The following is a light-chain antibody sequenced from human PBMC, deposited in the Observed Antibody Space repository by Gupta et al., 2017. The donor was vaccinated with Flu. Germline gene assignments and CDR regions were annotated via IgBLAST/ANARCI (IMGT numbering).Light chain of an antibody. CDR2: DAS. J-gene: IGKJ4*01. CDR1: QSIGSY. CDR3: QQRSSLPLT. Sequence: VLTQSPATQSLSPGDRATLSCRASQSIGSYLAWYQQKPGQAPRLLIYDASNRATAIPARFSGSGSGTEFTLTISSLEPEDFAVYYCQQRSSLPLTFGRGTKVEIK. V-gene: IGKV3-11*01.